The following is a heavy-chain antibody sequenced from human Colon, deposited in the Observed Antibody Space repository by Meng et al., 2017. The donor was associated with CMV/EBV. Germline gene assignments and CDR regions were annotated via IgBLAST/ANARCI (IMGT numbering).Heavy chain of an antibody. D-gene: IGHD1-26*01. CDR3: TRDPRLVDY. Sequence: LRRSCAASGFTLSDSYLTWVRQAPGKGLEFVSYIAGASNSINYADSVKGRFTISRDNAKNSLYLQMNSLRAEDTAVYYCTRDPRLVDYWGQGTLVTVSS. CDR2: IAGASNSI. V-gene: IGHV3-11*01. J-gene: IGHJ4*02. CDR1: GFTLSDSY.